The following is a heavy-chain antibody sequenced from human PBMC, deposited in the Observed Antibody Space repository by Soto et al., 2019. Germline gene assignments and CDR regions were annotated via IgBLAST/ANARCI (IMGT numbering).Heavy chain of an antibody. CDR1: GFTFSSYA. CDR3: TRAKVSCIAAALDY. V-gene: IGHV3-30-3*01. Sequence: QVQLVESGGGVVQPGRSLRLSCDASGFTFSSYAMHWVRQAPGKGLEWVAVISYDGSNKYYADSVKGRFTISRDNSKITLYVQMNSLRAEDTAVYYCTRAKVSCIAAALDYWGQGTLVTVSS. CDR2: ISYDGSNK. J-gene: IGHJ4*02. D-gene: IGHD6-13*01.